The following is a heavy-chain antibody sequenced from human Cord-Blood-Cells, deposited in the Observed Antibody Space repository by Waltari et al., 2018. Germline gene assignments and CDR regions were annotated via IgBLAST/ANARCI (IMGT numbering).Heavy chain of an antibody. CDR3: ARGTNYDFWSGYYWYFDL. Sequence: GSLRLSCAASGFTFSSYWMSWVRQAPGKGLEWVANIKQDGSEKYYVDSVKGRFTISRDNAKNSLYLQMNSLRAEDTAVYYCARGTNYDFWSGYYWYFDLWGRGTLVTVSS. J-gene: IGHJ2*01. D-gene: IGHD3-3*01. CDR2: IKQDGSEK. CDR1: GFTFSSYW. V-gene: IGHV3-7*01.